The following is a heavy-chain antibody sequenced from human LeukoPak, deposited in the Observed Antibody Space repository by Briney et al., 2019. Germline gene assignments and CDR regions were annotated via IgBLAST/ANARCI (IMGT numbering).Heavy chain of an antibody. J-gene: IGHJ6*02. Sequence: GRSLRLYCAASGFTFSSYAMHWVRQAPGKGLEWVAVISYDGSNKYYADSVKGRFTISRDNSKNTLYLQMNSLRAEDTAVYYCARPELGSTYYYYGMDVWGQGTTVTVSS. CDR2: ISYDGSNK. CDR3: ARPELGSTYYYYGMDV. V-gene: IGHV3-30-3*01. CDR1: GFTFSSYA. D-gene: IGHD2-2*01.